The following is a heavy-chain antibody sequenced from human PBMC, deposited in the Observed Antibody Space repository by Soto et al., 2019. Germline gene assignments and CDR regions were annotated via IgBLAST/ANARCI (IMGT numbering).Heavy chain of an antibody. V-gene: IGHV1-18*01. CDR1: GYTFTSYG. D-gene: IGHD6-19*01. CDR3: ARGLQWLVQGTEFDY. CDR2: ISAYNGNT. Sequence: VKVSCKASGYTFTSYGISWVRQAPGQGLEWMGWISAYNGNTNYAQKLQGRVTMTTDTSTSTAYMELRSLRSDDTAVYYCARGLQWLVQGTEFDYWGQGTLVTVSS. J-gene: IGHJ4*02.